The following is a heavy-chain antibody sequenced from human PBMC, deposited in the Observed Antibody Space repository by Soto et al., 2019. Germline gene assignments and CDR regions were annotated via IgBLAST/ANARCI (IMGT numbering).Heavy chain of an antibody. Sequence: GESLKISCKGSGYSFAGYWITWVRQKPGKGLEWMGRIDPSDSQTYYSPSFRGHVTISVTKSITTVFLQWSSLRASDTAMYYCARQIYDSDTGPNFQYYFDSWGKGTPVTVSS. V-gene: IGHV5-10-1*01. J-gene: IGHJ4*02. CDR1: GYSFAGYW. D-gene: IGHD3-22*01. CDR3: ARQIYDSDTGPNFQYYFDS. CDR2: IDPSDSQT.